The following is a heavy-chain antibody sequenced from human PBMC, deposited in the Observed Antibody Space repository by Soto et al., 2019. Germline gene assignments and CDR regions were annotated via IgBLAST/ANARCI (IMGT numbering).Heavy chain of an antibody. CDR3: VKHHGGVLSHFHQ. J-gene: IGHJ4*02. CDR1: GFTFSSYA. D-gene: IGHD3-10*01. CDR2: ISGSGGTT. Sequence: EVQLLESGGNLVQPGGSLRLSCSASGFTFSSYALTWVRQAPGKGLEWISGISGSGGTTYYADSVKGRFTISRDNSMDTLYLQMNSLSAEDTAVYYCVKHHGGVLSHFHQRGQGTLVTVSS. V-gene: IGHV3-23*01.